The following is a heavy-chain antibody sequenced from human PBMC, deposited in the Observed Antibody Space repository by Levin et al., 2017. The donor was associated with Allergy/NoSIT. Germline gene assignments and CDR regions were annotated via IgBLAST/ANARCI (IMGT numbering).Heavy chain of an antibody. J-gene: IGHJ4*02. CDR3: ARDQDCSGGSCYSGGLDY. V-gene: IGHV1-69*13. Sequence: SVKVSCKASGGTFSSYAISWVRQAPGQGLEWMGGIIPIFGTANYAQKFQGRVTITADESTSTAYMELSSLRSEDTAVYYCARDQDCSGGSCYSGGLDYWGQGTLVTVSS. CDR1: GGTFSSYA. D-gene: IGHD2-15*01. CDR2: IIPIFGTA.